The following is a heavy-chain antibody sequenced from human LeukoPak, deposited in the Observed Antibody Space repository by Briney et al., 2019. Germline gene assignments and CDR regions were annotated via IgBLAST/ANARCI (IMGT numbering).Heavy chain of an antibody. V-gene: IGHV7-4-1*02. CDR2: INTKTGNP. Sequence: GASVKVSCKASGYTFNNFPMNWVRQAPGQGLEWMGWINTKTGNPTFAQGFTGRFVFSLDTSVSTAYLEISSLKAEDGAVYYCARDKSHDYWGQGTLVTVSS. CDR1: GYTFNNFP. CDR3: ARDKSHDY. J-gene: IGHJ4*02.